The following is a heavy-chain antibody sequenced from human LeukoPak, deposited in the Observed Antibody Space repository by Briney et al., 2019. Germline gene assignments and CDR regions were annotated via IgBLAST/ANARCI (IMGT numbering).Heavy chain of an antibody. Sequence: GASVKVSCKASGYTFTGYYLHWVRQAPGQGLEWMGWINPNSGGSNYAQKFRGRVTMTRDTSISTAYMELSSLRSDDTAVYYCARDTADHYNWLDPWGQGTLVTVSS. CDR2: INPNSGGS. CDR3: ARDTADHYNWLDP. D-gene: IGHD5-18*01. CDR1: GYTFTGYY. J-gene: IGHJ5*02. V-gene: IGHV1-2*02.